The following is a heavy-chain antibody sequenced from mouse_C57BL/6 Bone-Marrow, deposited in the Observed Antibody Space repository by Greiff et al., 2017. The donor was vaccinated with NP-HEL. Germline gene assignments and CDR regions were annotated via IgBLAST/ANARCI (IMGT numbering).Heavy chain of an antibody. D-gene: IGHD1-1*01. CDR1: GYTFTSYG. J-gene: IGHJ3*01. Sequence: QVQLKQSGAELARPGASVKLSCKASGYTFTSYGISWVKQRTGQGLEWIGEIYPRSGNTYYNEKFKGKATLTADKSSSTAYMELRSLTSEDSAVYFCARYGSSYTWFAYWGQGTLVTVSA. V-gene: IGHV1-81*01. CDR3: ARYGSSYTWFAY. CDR2: IYPRSGNT.